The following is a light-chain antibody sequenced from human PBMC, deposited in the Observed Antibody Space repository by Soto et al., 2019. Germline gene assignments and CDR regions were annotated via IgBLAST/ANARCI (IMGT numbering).Light chain of an antibody. CDR3: VLYRGGGSVV. Sequence: QTVVTQEPSFSVSPGGTVTLTCGLSSGSVSTSYYPSWYQQTPGQAPRTLIYNTNSRSSGVPDRFSGSILGNKAALTITGAQPDDESDYYCVLYRGGGSVVFGGGTKLTAL. V-gene: IGLV8-61*01. J-gene: IGLJ2*01. CDR1: SGSVSTSYY. CDR2: NTN.